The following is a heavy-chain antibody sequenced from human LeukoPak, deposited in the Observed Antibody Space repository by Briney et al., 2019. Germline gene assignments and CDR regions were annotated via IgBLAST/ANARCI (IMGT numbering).Heavy chain of an antibody. J-gene: IGHJ4*02. V-gene: IGHV4-4*02. CDR1: GGSISSSNW. D-gene: IGHD4-17*01. CDR3: ARATGDYWANGVDY. CDR2: IYHNGST. Sequence: PSGTLSLTCAVSGGSISSSNWWSWVRQPPGKGLEWIGEIYHNGSTNYNPSLKSRVTISVDKSKNQFSLKLSSVTAADTAVYYCARATGDYWANGVDYWGQGTLVTVSS.